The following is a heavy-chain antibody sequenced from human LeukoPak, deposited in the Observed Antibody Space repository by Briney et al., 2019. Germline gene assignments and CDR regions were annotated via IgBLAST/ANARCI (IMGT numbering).Heavy chain of an antibody. Sequence: GGSLRLSCAASGFTVGNNYMAWVRQVPGKGLEWVGRIKSKTDGGTTDYAAPVKGRFTIPRDDSKTTLYLQMNSLKTEDTAVYYCTTDVYGYASGTSAYDYWGQGTLVTVSS. CDR1: GFTVGNNY. CDR3: TTDVYGYASGTSAYDY. J-gene: IGHJ4*02. CDR2: IKSKTDGGTT. V-gene: IGHV3-15*01. D-gene: IGHD3-10*01.